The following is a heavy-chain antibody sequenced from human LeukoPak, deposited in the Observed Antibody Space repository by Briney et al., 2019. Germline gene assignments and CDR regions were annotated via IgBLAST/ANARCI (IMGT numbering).Heavy chain of an antibody. D-gene: IGHD1-26*01. CDR1: GFTFSSYV. CDR2: ISYDGSNE. V-gene: IGHV3-30*04. CDR3: AKSPGGFTGIVNYYHMDV. J-gene: IGHJ6*03. Sequence: GGSLRLSCAASGFTFSSYVMHWVRQAPGKGLEWVAIISYDGSNEYYADSVKGRFTISRDNSKNTLYLQMNSLRAADTALYYCAKSPGGFTGIVNYYHMDVWGKGTTVTVSS.